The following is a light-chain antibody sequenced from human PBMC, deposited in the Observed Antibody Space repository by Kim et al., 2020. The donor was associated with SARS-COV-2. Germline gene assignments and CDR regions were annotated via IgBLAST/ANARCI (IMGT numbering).Light chain of an antibody. V-gene: IGKV3-15*01. J-gene: IGKJ4*01. CDR1: QTISRD. Sequence: PGERATLSCRTSQTISRDLAWYQQKPGQAPRLLIYGVSTRATGIPATFTGSGSGTEFTLTISSLQSEDFAVYYCQQYNDWPLTFGGGTKL. CDR2: GVS. CDR3: QQYNDWPLT.